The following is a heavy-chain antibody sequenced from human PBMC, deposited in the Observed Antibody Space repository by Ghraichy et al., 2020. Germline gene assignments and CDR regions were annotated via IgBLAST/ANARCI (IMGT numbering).Heavy chain of an antibody. Sequence: GESLNISCAASGFTFSRYGMHWVRQAPGKGLEWVAIIFYDGTKKFYGDSVKGRFTISRDNSKNMVYLQINNVGAEDTAVYYCARDDPSGGFLDYWGQGTLVTVSS. CDR2: IFYDGTKK. D-gene: IGHD2-15*01. V-gene: IGHV3-33*01. J-gene: IGHJ4*02. CDR1: GFTFSRYG. CDR3: ARDDPSGGFLDY.